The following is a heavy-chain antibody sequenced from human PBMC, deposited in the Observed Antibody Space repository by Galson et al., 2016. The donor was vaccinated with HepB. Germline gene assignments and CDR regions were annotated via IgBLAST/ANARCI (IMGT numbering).Heavy chain of an antibody. CDR2: ISYSGST. V-gene: IGHV4-61*01. Sequence: ETLSLTCIVSGGSVSGGSYYWSWIRQSPGKGLGWIGYISYSGSTNYNPSLKRRVTISVDTSKNQFSLKLRFVTAADTAVYYCARSRGVIFDYWGQGNLVTVSS. J-gene: IGHJ4*02. D-gene: IGHD3-10*01. CDR1: GGSVSGGSYY. CDR3: ARSRGVIFDY.